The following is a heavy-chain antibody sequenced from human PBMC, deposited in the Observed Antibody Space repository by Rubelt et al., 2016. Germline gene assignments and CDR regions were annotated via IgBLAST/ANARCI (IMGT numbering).Heavy chain of an antibody. Sequence: SCAASGFTFSSYAMTWVRQVPGKGLEWVSGISGSGGSTYNADSVKGRLTISRDNSKNTLYLQMNSLRAEDTAVYYCARGQGFGNLFVYWGQGTLVTVSS. J-gene: IGHJ4*02. V-gene: IGHV3-23*01. CDR2: ISGSGGST. CDR1: GFTFSSYA. CDR3: ARGQGFGNLFVY. D-gene: IGHD3-10*01.